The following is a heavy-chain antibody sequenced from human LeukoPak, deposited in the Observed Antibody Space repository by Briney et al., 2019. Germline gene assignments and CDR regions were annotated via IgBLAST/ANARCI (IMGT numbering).Heavy chain of an antibody. CDR3: ARGGMAAAGTDY. D-gene: IGHD6-13*01. CDR1: GFTFSTYE. J-gene: IGHJ4*02. V-gene: IGHV3-48*03. Sequence: GGSLRLSCAASGFTFSTYEMNRVRQAPGKGLEWVSYISSSGSTIYYADSVKGRFTISRDNAKNSLYLQMNSLRPEDTAVYYCARGGMAAAGTDYWGQGTLVTVSS. CDR2: ISSSGSTI.